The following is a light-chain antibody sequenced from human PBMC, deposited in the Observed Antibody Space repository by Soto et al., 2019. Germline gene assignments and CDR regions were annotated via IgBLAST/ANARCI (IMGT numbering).Light chain of an antibody. Sequence: QSVLTQPPSASGTPGQRVTISCSGSRSNIGSNNVYWYQQLPGTAPKLLIYSNDKRPSGVPDRFSGSKSGTSASLAITGLQSEYEADYYCAAWDDILNGVYVFGPGTKVTVL. V-gene: IGLV1-44*01. CDR2: SND. CDR1: RSNIGSNN. J-gene: IGLJ1*01. CDR3: AAWDDILNGVYV.